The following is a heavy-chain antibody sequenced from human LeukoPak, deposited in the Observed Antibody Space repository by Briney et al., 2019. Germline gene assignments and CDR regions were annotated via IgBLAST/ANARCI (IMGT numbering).Heavy chain of an antibody. CDR3: ARDNSVGDNAWWFDP. CDR2: INPTGGST. CDR1: GYTFTSYD. V-gene: IGHV1-46*01. Sequence: ASVKVSCEASGYTFTSYDINWVRQATGQGLEWMGLINPTGGSTGYAQKFQGRVTMTRDMSTSTDYMELSSLRSEDTAIYYCARDNSVGDNAWWFDPWGQGTLVTVSS. J-gene: IGHJ5*02. D-gene: IGHD1-26*01.